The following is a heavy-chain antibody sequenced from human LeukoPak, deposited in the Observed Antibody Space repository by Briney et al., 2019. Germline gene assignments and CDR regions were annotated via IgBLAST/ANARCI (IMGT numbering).Heavy chain of an antibody. CDR1: GGSISSYY. V-gene: IGHV4-59*01. J-gene: IGHJ2*01. CDR3: TRDGSGYYGYFDL. CDR2: IYYSGST. Sequence: SETLSLTCTVSGGSISSYYWSWIRQPPGKGLEWIGYIYYSGSTNYNPSLRSRVTISVDTSKNQFSLKLSSVTAADTAVYYCTRDGSGYYGYFDLWGRGTLVTVSS. D-gene: IGHD3-3*01.